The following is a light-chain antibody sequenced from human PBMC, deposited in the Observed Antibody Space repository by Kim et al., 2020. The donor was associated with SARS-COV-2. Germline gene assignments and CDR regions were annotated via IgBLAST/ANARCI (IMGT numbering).Light chain of an antibody. V-gene: IGKV1-33*01. J-gene: IGKJ4*01. CDR3: QQYDNITLT. CDR1: QDIRNY. Sequence: GDRGTITWKASQDIRNYLNWYKQKPGKAARLLIYDASNLETGGPSRFSGSGSGAEFTFNISSLQPDDIATYYCQQYDNITLTFGGGTK. CDR2: DAS.